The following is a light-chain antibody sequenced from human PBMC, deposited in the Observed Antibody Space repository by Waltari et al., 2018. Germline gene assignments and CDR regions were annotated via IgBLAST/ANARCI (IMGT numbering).Light chain of an antibody. CDR1: RLEDKY. CDR3: QAWDSSTEV. J-gene: IGLJ2*01. Sequence: SYEVTQPHSVSVSPGQTATTTCSGERLEDKYTSWYQQKPGQSPVLVIYQDTNRPTGIPERFSGSSSGNSATLTISGTQAMDEADYYCQAWDSSTEVFGGGTRLTVL. CDR2: QDT. V-gene: IGLV3-1*01.